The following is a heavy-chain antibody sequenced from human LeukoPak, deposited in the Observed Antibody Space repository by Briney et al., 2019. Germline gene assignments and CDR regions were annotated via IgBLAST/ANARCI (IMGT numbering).Heavy chain of an antibody. CDR1: GDSISSNTHY. CDR2: INHSGST. V-gene: IGHV4-39*07. CDR3: ARYGSGSSVDY. Sequence: PSETLSLTCTVSGDSISSNTHYWGWIRQPPGKGLEWIGEINHSGSTNYNPSLKSRVTISVDTSKNQFSLKLSSVTAADTAVYYCARYGSGSSVDYWGQGTLVTVSS. D-gene: IGHD3-10*01. J-gene: IGHJ4*02.